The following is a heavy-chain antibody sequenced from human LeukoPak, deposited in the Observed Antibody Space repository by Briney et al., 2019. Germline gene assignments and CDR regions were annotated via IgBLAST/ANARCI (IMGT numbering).Heavy chain of an antibody. CDR1: GDSVSSNSAA. D-gene: IGHD6-19*01. V-gene: IGHV6-1*01. Sequence: SQTLSLTCGISGDSVSSNSAAWNWIRQSPSRGLEWLGRTYYRSRWNNNYAVSVKSRITINADTSKNQFSLQLNSVTPEDTAVYYCARGWAGTVDYWGQGTLVTVSS. CDR3: ARGWAGTVDY. CDR2: TYYRSRWNN. J-gene: IGHJ4*02.